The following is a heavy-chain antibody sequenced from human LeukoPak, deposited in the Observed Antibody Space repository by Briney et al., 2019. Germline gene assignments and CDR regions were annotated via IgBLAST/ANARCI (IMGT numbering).Heavy chain of an antibody. J-gene: IGHJ4*02. CDR1: GFSLTSSGVG. CDR3: AQIRCSGGSCYSAWVFDY. V-gene: IGHV2-5*02. Sequence: SGPTLVKPTQTLTLTCTFSGFSLTSSGVGVGWIRQPPGKALEWLALIYWDDDKRYSPSLKRRLTITKDTSKNQVVLTMTNMDPVDTATYRCAQIRCSGGSCYSAWVFDYWGQGTLVTVSS. CDR2: IYWDDDK. D-gene: IGHD2-15*01.